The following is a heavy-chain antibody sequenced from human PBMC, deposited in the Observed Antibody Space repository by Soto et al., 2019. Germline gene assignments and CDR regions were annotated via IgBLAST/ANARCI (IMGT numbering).Heavy chain of an antibody. CDR1: GGTFSSYT. V-gene: IGHV1-69*02. D-gene: IGHD2-2*01. CDR3: ARGYCSSTSCYGGRWYFDL. Sequence: QVQLVQSGAEVKKPGSSVKVSCKASGGTFSSYTISWVRQAPGQGLEWMGRIIPILGIANYAQKFQGRVTITADKXXSXAXXELSSRRSEDTAVYYCARGYCSSTSCYGGRWYFDLWGRGTLVTVSS. CDR2: IIPILGIA. J-gene: IGHJ2*01.